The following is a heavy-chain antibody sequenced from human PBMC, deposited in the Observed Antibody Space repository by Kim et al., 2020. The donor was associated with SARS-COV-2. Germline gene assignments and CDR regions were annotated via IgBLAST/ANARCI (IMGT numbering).Heavy chain of an antibody. CDR2: T. Sequence: TYYADSVKGRFTISRDDSKNTLYFQMNSRRAEDTAVYYCTRGRWLQLGDYWGQGTLVTVSS. V-gene: IGHV3-53*01. J-gene: IGHJ4*02. D-gene: IGHD5-18*01. CDR3: TRGRWLQLGDY.